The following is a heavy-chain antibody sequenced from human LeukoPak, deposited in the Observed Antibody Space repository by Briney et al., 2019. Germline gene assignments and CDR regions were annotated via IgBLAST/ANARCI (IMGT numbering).Heavy chain of an antibody. CDR2: IIPIFGTA. D-gene: IGHD2-21*02. CDR3: ARERRHIVVVTAIVAFDI. J-gene: IGHJ3*02. Sequence: SSVKVSCKASGGTLSSYAISWVRQAPGQGLEWMGGIIPIFGTANYAQKFQGRVTITADESTSTAYMELSSLRSEDTAVYYCARERRHIVVVTAIVAFDIWGQGTMVTVSS. V-gene: IGHV1-69*01. CDR1: GGTLSSYA.